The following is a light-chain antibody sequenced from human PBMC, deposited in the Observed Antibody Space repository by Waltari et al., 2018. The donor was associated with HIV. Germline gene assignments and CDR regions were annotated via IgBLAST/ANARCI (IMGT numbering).Light chain of an antibody. CDR1: PSAVGSYNL. J-gene: IGLJ1*01. CDR3: CSYVGWSTILYV. Sequence: QSALTQHAPVSGSPGQSHPIYCTGTPSAVGSYNLFSWYQQHPGKAPKLLIYEVSKRPSGVSNRFSGSKSGNTASLTISGLQAEDEADYYCCSYVGWSTILYVFGTGTKVTVL. V-gene: IGLV2-23*02. CDR2: EVS.